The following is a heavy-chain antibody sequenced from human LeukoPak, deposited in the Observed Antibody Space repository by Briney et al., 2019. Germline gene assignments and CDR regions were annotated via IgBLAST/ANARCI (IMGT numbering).Heavy chain of an antibody. D-gene: IGHD2-2*02. J-gene: IGHJ4*02. Sequence: SVKVSCKVSGYTLTELSMHWVRQAPGKGLEWMGGFDPEDGETIYAQKFQGRVTMTEDTSTDTAYMELSSLRSEDTAVYYCATVPCSTSCYTLEYDFDYRGQGTLVTVSS. CDR3: ATVPCSTSCYTLEYDFDY. V-gene: IGHV1-24*01. CDR1: GYTLTELS. CDR2: FDPEDGET.